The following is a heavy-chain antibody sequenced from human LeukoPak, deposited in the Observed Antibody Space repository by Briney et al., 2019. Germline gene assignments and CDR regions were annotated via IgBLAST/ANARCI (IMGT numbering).Heavy chain of an antibody. J-gene: IGHJ4*02. CDR1: GFTFSNAW. CDR2: ISYDGSNK. Sequence: PGGSLRLSCAASGFTFSNAWMSWVRQAPGKGLEWVAVISYDGSNKYYADSVKGRFTISRDNSKNTLYLQMNSLRAEDTAVYYCAKDSSSEGYYFDYWGQGTLVTVSS. V-gene: IGHV3-30*18. CDR3: AKDSSSEGYYFDY. D-gene: IGHD6-6*01.